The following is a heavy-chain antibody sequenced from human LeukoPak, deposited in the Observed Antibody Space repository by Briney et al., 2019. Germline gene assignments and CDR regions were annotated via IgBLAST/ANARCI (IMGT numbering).Heavy chain of an antibody. CDR1: GFTFSSYA. J-gene: IGHJ3*02. D-gene: IGHD1-26*01. CDR3: AKVPWGAGDAFDI. V-gene: IGHV3-23*01. Sequence: GGSLRLSCAGSGFTFSSYAMRWVRQAPGKALEWVSAISGSGGSTYYADSVKGRFTISRDNSKNTLYLQMNSLRAEDTAVYYCAKVPWGAGDAFDIWGLGTMVTVSS. CDR2: ISGSGGST.